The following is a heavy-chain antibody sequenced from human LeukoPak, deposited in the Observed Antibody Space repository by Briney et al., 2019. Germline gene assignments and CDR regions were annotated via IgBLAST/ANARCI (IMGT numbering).Heavy chain of an antibody. V-gene: IGHV4-34*01. Sequence: SETLSLTCAVYGGSFSGYYWSWIRQPPGKGLEWIGEINHSGSNNYNPSLKSRVTISVDTSKNQSSLKLSSVTAADTAVYYCARGDLDSSSWYGYFDYWGQGTLVTVSS. D-gene: IGHD6-13*01. J-gene: IGHJ4*02. CDR3: ARGDLDSSSWYGYFDY. CDR1: GGSFSGYY. CDR2: INHSGSN.